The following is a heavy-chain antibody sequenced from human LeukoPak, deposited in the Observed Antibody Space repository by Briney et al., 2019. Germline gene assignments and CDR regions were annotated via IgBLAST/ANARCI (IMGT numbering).Heavy chain of an antibody. CDR3: ARGAQFYYDTSGYFDY. J-gene: IGHJ4*02. V-gene: IGHV4-30-2*06. CDR1: GGSISSPSYS. D-gene: IGHD3-22*01. CDR2: ISHTGGT. Sequence: SSETLSLTCTVSGGSISSPSYSWSWIRQSAGKGLEWIEYISHTGGTLDNPSLTSRVTMSLDRSRSQFSLRLSSVTAADTAVYYCARGAQFYYDTSGYFDYWGQGILVTVSS.